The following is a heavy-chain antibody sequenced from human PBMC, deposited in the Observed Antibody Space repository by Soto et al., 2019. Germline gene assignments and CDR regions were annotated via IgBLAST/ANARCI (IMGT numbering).Heavy chain of an antibody. D-gene: IGHD1-26*01. CDR3: ARDLDVVGAIVY. J-gene: IGHJ4*02. CDR1: GFTFSSYA. Sequence: QVQLVESGGGVVQPGRSLRLSCAASGFTFSSYAMHWVRQAPGKGLEWVAVISYDGSNKYYADSVKGRFTISRDNSKNTLYLQMNSLRAEDTAVYYCARDLDVVGAIVYWGQGTLVTVSS. CDR2: ISYDGSNK. V-gene: IGHV3-30-3*01.